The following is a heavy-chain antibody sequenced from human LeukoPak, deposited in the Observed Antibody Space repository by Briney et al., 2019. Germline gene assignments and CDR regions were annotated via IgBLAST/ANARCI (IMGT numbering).Heavy chain of an antibody. CDR2: IYYSGST. CDR1: GGFVSSGSYY. V-gene: IGHV4-61*01. Sequence: SETLSLTCTVSGGFVSSGSYYWSWIRQPPGKGLEWIGYIYYSGSTNYNPSLKSRVTISVDTSKNQFSLKLSSVTAADTAVYYCARVRDGYNSDWGQGTLVTVSS. CDR3: ARVRDGYNSD. D-gene: IGHD5-24*01. J-gene: IGHJ4*02.